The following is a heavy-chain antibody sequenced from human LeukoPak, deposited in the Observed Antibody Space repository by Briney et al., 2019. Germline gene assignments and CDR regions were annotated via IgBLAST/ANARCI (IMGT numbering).Heavy chain of an antibody. J-gene: IGHJ5*02. D-gene: IGHD2-21*02. Sequence: ASVKVSCKASGYTFAIYGISWVRQAPGQGLEWMAWISPYDGDTNYAQNFEGRVTMTTETSTGTAYMELRSLRSDDTAIYYCARDYCTRGGDCYKEDLFDPWGQGTLVTVSS. CDR2: ISPYDGDT. CDR1: GYTFAIYG. V-gene: IGHV1-18*01. CDR3: ARDYCTRGGDCYKEDLFDP.